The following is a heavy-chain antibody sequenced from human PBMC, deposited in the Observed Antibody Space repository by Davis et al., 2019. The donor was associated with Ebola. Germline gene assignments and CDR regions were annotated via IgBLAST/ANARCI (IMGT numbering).Heavy chain of an antibody. J-gene: IGHJ4*02. V-gene: IGHV3-48*02. D-gene: IGHD3-10*01. CDR1: GFTFSSYS. CDR3: ARVRASYYFDY. Sequence: GESLKISCAASGFTFSSYSMNWVRQAPGKGLEWVSFISSSGNLIYYADSVKGRFTISRDNAKNSLYPQMNSLRDEDTAVYYCARVRASYYFDYWGQGTLLTVSS. CDR2: ISSSGNLI.